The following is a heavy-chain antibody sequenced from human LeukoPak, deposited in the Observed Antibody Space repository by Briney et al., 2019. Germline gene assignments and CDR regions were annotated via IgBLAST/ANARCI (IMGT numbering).Heavy chain of an antibody. Sequence: ASVKVSCKASGYTFSDHYIQWVRQAPGQGLEWMGWINPKSGDTKFPQNHQGRVTLTRGTSINTAYMEVSRLTSDDTAVYYCARDTSDGGWGQGTLVTVSS. J-gene: IGHJ4*02. CDR1: GYTFSDHY. CDR3: ARDTSDGG. V-gene: IGHV1-2*02. CDR2: INPKSGDT. D-gene: IGHD3-10*01.